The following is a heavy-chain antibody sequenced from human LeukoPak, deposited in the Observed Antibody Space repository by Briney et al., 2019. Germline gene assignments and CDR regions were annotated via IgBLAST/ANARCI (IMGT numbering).Heavy chain of an antibody. D-gene: IGHD2-8*01. CDR3: AKDGGYAYNWFDP. J-gene: IGHJ5*02. V-gene: IGHV3-30*02. CDR1: GFTFSSYG. Sequence: GGSLRLSCAASGFTFSSYGMHWVRQAPGKGLEWVAFIRYDGSNKYYADSVKGRFTISRDNSKNTLYLQMNSLRAEDTAVYCCAKDGGYAYNWFDPWGQGTLVTVSS. CDR2: IRYDGSNK.